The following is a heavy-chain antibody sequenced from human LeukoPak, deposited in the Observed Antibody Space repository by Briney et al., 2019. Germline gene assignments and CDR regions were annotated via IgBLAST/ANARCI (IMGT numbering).Heavy chain of an antibody. CDR3: ARLGWEILPDY. D-gene: IGHD6-19*01. CDR1: GGSISSSSYY. CDR2: IYYSGST. V-gene: IGHV4-39*01. J-gene: IGHJ4*02. Sequence: SETLSLTCTVSGGSISSSSYYWGWIRQPPGKGLEWIGSIYYSGSTYYNPSLKSRVTISVDTSKNQFSLKLSSATAADTAVYYCARLGWEILPDYWGQGTLVTVSS.